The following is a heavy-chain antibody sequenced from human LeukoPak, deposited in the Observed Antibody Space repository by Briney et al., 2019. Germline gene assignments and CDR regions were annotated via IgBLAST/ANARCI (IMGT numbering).Heavy chain of an antibody. D-gene: IGHD2/OR15-2a*01. CDR1: GFTFSSYS. CDR2: ISSSSSYI. V-gene: IGHV3-21*01. J-gene: IGHJ4*02. Sequence: GGSLRLSCAASGFTFSSYSMNWVRQAPGKGLEWVSSISSSSSYIYYADSVKGRFTLSRDNAKNSLYLQMNSLRAENTAVYYCARARSRSSPFLFDYWGQGTLLTVSS. CDR3: ARARSRSSPFLFDY.